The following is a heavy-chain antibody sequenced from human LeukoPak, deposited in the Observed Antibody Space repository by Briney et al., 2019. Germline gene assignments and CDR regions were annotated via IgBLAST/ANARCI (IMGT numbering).Heavy chain of an antibody. CDR2: IYRSGST. CDR3: ARRPKEPSGWYSRTYYFDY. V-gene: IGHV4-4*02. Sequence: PSETLSLTCGVSGGSISSSNWWSWVRQPPGKGLEWIGEIYRSGSTNYNPSLKSRVTISVAKSKNQFSLKLSSVTAADTAVYYCARRPKEPSGWYSRTYYFDYWGQGTLVTVSS. D-gene: IGHD6-19*01. J-gene: IGHJ4*02. CDR1: GGSISSSNW.